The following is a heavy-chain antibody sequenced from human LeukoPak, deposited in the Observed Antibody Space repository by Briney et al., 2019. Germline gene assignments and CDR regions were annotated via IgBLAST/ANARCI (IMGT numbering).Heavy chain of an antibody. J-gene: IGHJ5*02. Sequence: PGRSLRLSCAASGFTFSSYAMHWVRQAPGKGLEWVAVISYDGSNKYYADSVKGRFTISRDNSKNTRYLKMNSLRAEDTAVYYCARDFGVVIIGNWFDPWGQGTLVTVSS. CDR1: GFTFSSYA. D-gene: IGHD3-3*01. CDR2: ISYDGSNK. CDR3: ARDFGVVIIGNWFDP. V-gene: IGHV3-30*16.